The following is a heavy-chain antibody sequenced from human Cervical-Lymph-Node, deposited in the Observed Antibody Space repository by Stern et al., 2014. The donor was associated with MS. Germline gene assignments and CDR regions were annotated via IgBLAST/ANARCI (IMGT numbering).Heavy chain of an antibody. D-gene: IGHD1-1*01. CDR1: GFTFSDHY. V-gene: IGHV3-72*01. CDR2: SRNKANSYTT. Sequence: EVQLVESGGDLVQPGGSLRLSCAASGFTFSDHYMDWVRQAPGKGLEWVGRSRNKANSYTTEYAAPVRGRFTVSRDGSKDSLYLQMDSLKTEDTAVYYCVRGYNSFDSWGQGTLVTVSS. J-gene: IGHJ4*02. CDR3: VRGYNSFDS.